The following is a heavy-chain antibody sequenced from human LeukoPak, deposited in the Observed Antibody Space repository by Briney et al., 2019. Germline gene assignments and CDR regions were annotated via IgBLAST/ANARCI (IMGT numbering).Heavy chain of an antibody. V-gene: IGHV3-23*01. CDR2: ISGSAHKI. Sequence: GGSLRLSCVASGFTFYNYAMSWLRHAREEGLDCVSVISGSAHKIRYADSVKGRFTISRDNSENTVYLQMNNLSAEDTALYYCAGRVTGYSSGYVYWGQGTLVTVSS. CDR1: GFTFYNYA. J-gene: IGHJ4*02. CDR3: AGRVTGYSSGYVY. D-gene: IGHD5-18*01.